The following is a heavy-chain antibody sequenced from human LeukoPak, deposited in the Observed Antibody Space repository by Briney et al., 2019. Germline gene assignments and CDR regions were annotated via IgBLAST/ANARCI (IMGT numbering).Heavy chain of an antibody. J-gene: IGHJ4*02. CDR3: ARRRHDSSHVDY. CDR2: IYYSGST. V-gene: IGHV4-39*01. D-gene: IGHD3-16*01. CDR1: GGSISSIGYS. Sequence: SETLSLTCTVSGGSISSIGYSWGWVRQPPGQGLEWIGNIYYSGSTYYNPSLKSRVTISADTSENQFSLKLTSVTAADTAVYYCARRRHDSSHVDYWGQGTLVTVSS.